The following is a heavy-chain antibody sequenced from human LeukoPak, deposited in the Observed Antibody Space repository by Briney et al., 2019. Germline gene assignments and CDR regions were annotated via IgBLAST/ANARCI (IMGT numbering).Heavy chain of an antibody. CDR1: GFTFSSYV. J-gene: IGHJ4*02. V-gene: IGHV3-30*03. CDR2: ISYDGSNK. CDR3: ARVGGGYSNPRLLSIVVVVAATPAFDY. D-gene: IGHD2-15*01. Sequence: GGSLRLSCAASGFTFSSYVMNWVRQAPGKGLEWVAVISYDGSNKYYADSVKGRFTISRDNSKNTLYLQMNSLRAEDTAVYYCARVGGGYSNPRLLSIVVVVAATPAFDYWGQGTLVTVSS.